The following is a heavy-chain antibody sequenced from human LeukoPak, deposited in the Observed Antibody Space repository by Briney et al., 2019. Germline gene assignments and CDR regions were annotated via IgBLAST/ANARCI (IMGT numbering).Heavy chain of an antibody. D-gene: IGHD3-10*01. V-gene: IGHV4-31*03. Sequence: SETLSLTCTVSGYSISSGGYYWSWIRQHPGKGLEWIGYIYYSGSTYYNPSLRSRVAISVDTSKNQFSLKLSSVTAADTAVYYCATWFGEFGNWFDPWGQGTLVTVSS. CDR2: IYYSGST. J-gene: IGHJ5*02. CDR3: ATWFGEFGNWFDP. CDR1: GYSISSGGYY.